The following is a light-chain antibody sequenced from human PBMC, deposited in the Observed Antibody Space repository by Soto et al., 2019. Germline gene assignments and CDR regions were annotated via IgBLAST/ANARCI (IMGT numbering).Light chain of an antibody. CDR1: SSDVGGYNY. V-gene: IGLV2-8*01. CDR3: SSYAGSSNIRV. CDR2: EVS. J-gene: IGLJ2*01. Sequence: QSVLTQPPSASGSPGQSVTISCTGTSSDVGGYNYVSWYQQHPGKAPKLMIYEVSKRPSGVPDRFSGSKSGNTASLTVSGLQAEDEADYYCSSYAGSSNIRVFGGGTQLTVL.